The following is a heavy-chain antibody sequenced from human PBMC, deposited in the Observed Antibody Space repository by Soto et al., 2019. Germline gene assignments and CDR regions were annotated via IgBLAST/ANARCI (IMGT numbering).Heavy chain of an antibody. Sequence: AETLSLTCAVYGGSFSGYYWSWIRQPPGKGLEWIGEINNGGSSNYNPSLKSRGSMSVGTSNNQFSLKLTSVTAADTAVYYCARGRGDGYNQNWYFDLWGRGTLVTVSS. D-gene: IGHD3-10*01. CDR3: ARGRGDGYNQNWYFDL. CDR2: INNGGSS. CDR1: GGSFSGYY. V-gene: IGHV4-34*01. J-gene: IGHJ2*01.